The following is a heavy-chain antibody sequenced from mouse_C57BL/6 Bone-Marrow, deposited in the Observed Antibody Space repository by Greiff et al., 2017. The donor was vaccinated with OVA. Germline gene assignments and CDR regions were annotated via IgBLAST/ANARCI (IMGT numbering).Heavy chain of an antibody. CDR3: AVRGYYFDD. V-gene: IGHV1-54*01. Sequence: QVQLKQSGAELVRPGTSVKVSCKASGYAFTNYLIEWVKQRPGQGLEWIGVINPGSGGTNYNEKFKGKATLTADKSSSTAYMQLSSLTSEDSAVYFCAVRGYYFDDWGQGTTLTVSS. D-gene: IGHD3-2*02. J-gene: IGHJ2*01. CDR1: GYAFTNYL. CDR2: INPGSGGT.